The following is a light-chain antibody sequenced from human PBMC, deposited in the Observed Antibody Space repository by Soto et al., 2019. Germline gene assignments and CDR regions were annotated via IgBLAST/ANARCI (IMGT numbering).Light chain of an antibody. Sequence: EIVWTQSPGTLSLSPGERATLSCRASQSVSSSFLAWYQQTPGQAPRLLIYGASRRATGIPDRFSGRGSGTDFTLTISRLEPEDFAVYYCEQYGSSPLTFGGGTKVDIK. CDR1: QSVSSSF. CDR3: EQYGSSPLT. J-gene: IGKJ4*01. CDR2: GAS. V-gene: IGKV3-20*01.